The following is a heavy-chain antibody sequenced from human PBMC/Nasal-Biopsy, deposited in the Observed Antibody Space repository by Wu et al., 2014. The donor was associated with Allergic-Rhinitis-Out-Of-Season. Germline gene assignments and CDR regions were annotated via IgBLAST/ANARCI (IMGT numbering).Heavy chain of an antibody. J-gene: IGHJ3*02. CDR1: GFPFNKYA. V-gene: IGHV3-23*01. CDR2: INNRGDRT. D-gene: IGHD1-26*01. CDR3: VKDIASGTYAGGSFDI. Sequence: LRLSCATSGFPFNKYAMYWVRQAPGKGLEWVSAINNRGDRTFYRDSVKGRFTISRDNSKNTVDLQMNSLRREDTAVYYCVKDIASGTYAGGSFDIWGQGTLVTVSS.